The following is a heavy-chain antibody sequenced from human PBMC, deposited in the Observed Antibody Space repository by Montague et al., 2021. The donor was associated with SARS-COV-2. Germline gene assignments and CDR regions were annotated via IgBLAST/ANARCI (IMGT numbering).Heavy chain of an antibody. CDR2: IHYSGTT. Sequence: SETLSLTCTVSGGSVSSTSYYWDWIRQPPGKGLEWIGSIHYSGTTYYNPSLKSRVTISVDTSKNQFSLKLSSVTAADTAVYYCATYYDILTGYYIDAFDIWGQGTMVTVSS. CDR1: GGSVSSTSYY. V-gene: IGHV4-39*01. D-gene: IGHD3-9*01. CDR3: ATYYDILTGYYIDAFDI. J-gene: IGHJ3*02.